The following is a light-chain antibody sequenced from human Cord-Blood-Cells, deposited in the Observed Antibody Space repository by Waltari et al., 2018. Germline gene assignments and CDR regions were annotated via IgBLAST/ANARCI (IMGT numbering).Light chain of an antibody. CDR3: SSYTSSSTYV. CDR1: SSDVGGYQY. CDR2: EVS. J-gene: IGLJ1*01. V-gene: IGLV2-14*01. Sequence: QSVLTPPASVSGSPGQSITISCTGTSSDVGGYQYVSWYQQHPGKAPKLMIYEVSNRPAGVSNRYSGSKSGNTASLTISGLQAEDEADYYCSSYTSSSTYVFGTGTKVTVL.